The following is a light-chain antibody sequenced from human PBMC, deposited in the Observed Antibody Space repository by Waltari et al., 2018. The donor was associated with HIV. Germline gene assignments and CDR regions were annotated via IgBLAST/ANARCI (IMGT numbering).Light chain of an antibody. CDR2: DFS. CDR3: CSYAGSTRV. V-gene: IGLV2-11*01. Sequence: QSALTQPRPVSGSPGQSVTISCTGTSSDVGGYNYVSWYQQPPGKAPKLMIYDFSKRPSGVPDRFSGSKSGNTASLTISGLQAEDEADYYCCSYAGSTRVFGGGTKLTVL. J-gene: IGLJ3*02. CDR1: SSDVGGYNY.